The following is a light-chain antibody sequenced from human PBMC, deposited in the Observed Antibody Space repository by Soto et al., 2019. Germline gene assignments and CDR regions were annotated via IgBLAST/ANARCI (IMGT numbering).Light chain of an antibody. CDR3: QQYDNLPPPRWT. CDR2: DAS. V-gene: IGKV1-33*01. Sequence: DIQMTQSPSSLSASVGDRVTITCQASQDISNYLNWYQQKTGKAPKLLIYDASNLETGVPSRFSGSGSGTDFTFTISSLQPEDIATYHCQQYDNLPPPRWTVGQGTKVEI. CDR1: QDISNY. J-gene: IGKJ1*01.